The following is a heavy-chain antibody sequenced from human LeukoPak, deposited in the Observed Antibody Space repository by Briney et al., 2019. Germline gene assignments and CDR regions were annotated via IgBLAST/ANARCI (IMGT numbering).Heavy chain of an antibody. Sequence: GGSLRLSCAASGFTFNNYNMNWVRQAPGKALEWVSSITSSGTYIFYADSAKGRFTISRDNARNSLYLQMNSLGPEDTAVYYCARDPYSGNYGNYYYYHMDVWGKGTTVTVSS. CDR3: ARDPYSGNYGNYYYYHMDV. CDR2: ITSSGTYI. V-gene: IGHV3-21*01. CDR1: GFTFNNYN. D-gene: IGHD1-26*01. J-gene: IGHJ6*03.